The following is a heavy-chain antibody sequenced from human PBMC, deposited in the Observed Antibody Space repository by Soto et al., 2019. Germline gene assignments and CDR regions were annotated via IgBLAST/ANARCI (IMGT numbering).Heavy chain of an antibody. D-gene: IGHD2-2*01. Sequence: GGSLRLSCVASGFSFSDYWMSWVRQAPGKGPEWVANIKFDGSEKQYVDSVRGRFSISRDNFRNSLFLQMNSLGAGDTAIYYCVKDGGYCSSATCYSPRNHYFDSWGQGTLVTVSS. CDR1: GFSFSDYW. J-gene: IGHJ4*02. V-gene: IGHV3-7*03. CDR3: VKDGGYCSSATCYSPRNHYFDS. CDR2: IKFDGSEK.